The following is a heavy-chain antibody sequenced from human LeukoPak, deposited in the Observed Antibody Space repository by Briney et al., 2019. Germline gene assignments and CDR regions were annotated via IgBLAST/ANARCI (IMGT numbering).Heavy chain of an antibody. V-gene: IGHV4-59*08. D-gene: IGHD3-10*01. Sequence: SETLSLTCTVSGGSISSYYWSWIRQPPGKGLEWIGYIYYSGSTNYNPSLKSRVTISVDTSKNQFSLKLSSVTAADTAVYYCARIIMVRGVDIDYWSQGTLVTVSS. J-gene: IGHJ4*02. CDR3: ARIIMVRGVDIDY. CDR2: IYYSGST. CDR1: GGSISSYY.